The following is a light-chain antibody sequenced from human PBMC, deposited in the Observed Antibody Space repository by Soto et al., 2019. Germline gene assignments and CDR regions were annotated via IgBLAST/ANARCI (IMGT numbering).Light chain of an antibody. V-gene: IGLV1-40*01. Sequence: QSVLTQPPSMSGAPGQRVTISCTGSSSNIGAGYDVHWYRQLPGTAPKLLIYGDNNRPSGVPDRFSVSKSDTSATLAITGLQADQEAHYFCHSHDNSLAAPVVFGGGTELPVL. CDR3: HSHDNSLAAPVV. CDR2: GDN. J-gene: IGLJ2*01. CDR1: SSNIGAGYD.